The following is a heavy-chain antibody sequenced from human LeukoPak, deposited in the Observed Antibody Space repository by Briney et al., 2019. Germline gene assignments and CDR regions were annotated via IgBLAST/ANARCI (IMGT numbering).Heavy chain of an antibody. J-gene: IGHJ6*03. D-gene: IGHD2-21*02. CDR2: INPSGGST. CDR3: AKGRSDSFAYYYYLDV. CDR1: GYTLTSNY. Sequence: ASVKVSCKASGYTLTSNYIHWVRQAPGQGLEWMGIINPSGGSTTYAQKFQGRVTMTRDTSTSTVYVELTSLRSEDTAVYYCAKGRSDSFAYYYYLDVWGKGTTVTVSS. V-gene: IGHV1-46*03.